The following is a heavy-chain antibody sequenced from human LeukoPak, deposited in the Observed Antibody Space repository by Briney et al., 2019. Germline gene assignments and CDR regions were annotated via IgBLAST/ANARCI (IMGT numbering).Heavy chain of an antibody. CDR3: ARDGGHSTDFDY. D-gene: IGHD2/OR15-2a*01. Sequence: SGGSLRLSCAPSGFMFSRHWMSWVRQAPGKGPEWVANIKQDGSERYYVDSVKGRFTISRDNAKNSLYLQMNSLRAEDTAVYYCARDGGHSTDFDYWGLGTLVTVSS. J-gene: IGHJ4*02. V-gene: IGHV3-7*01. CDR2: IKQDGSER. CDR1: GFMFSRHW.